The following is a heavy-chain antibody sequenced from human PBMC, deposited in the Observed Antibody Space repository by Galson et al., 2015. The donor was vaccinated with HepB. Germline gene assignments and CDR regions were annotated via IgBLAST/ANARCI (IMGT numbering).Heavy chain of an antibody. D-gene: IGHD3-16*01. V-gene: IGHV4-39*07. Sequence: SETLSLTCSVSGGSISSSSYYWGWIRQPPGKGLEWIGSIYYSGSTYYNPSLKSRVTISVDTSKNQFSLKLSSVTAADTAVYYCARERWVLWGFDYWGQGTLVTVSS. J-gene: IGHJ4*02. CDR2: IYYSGST. CDR1: GGSISSSSYY. CDR3: ARERWVLWGFDY.